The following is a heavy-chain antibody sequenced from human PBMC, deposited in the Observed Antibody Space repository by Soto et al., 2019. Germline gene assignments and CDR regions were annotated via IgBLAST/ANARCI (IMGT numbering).Heavy chain of an antibody. D-gene: IGHD3-22*01. Sequence: EVQLVESGGGLFQPGGSLRLSCAASGFTLSSYWMHWVRQAPGKGLVWVSRIRSDGSNAEYADSVKGRFTISRDNAENTLYLQMNSLRVEDTAVYYCARGDGDYHDGNGYLGRHWGQGTLVTVSS. CDR2: IRSDGSNA. V-gene: IGHV3-74*03. J-gene: IGHJ4*02. CDR1: GFTLSSYW. CDR3: ARGDGDYHDGNGYLGRH.